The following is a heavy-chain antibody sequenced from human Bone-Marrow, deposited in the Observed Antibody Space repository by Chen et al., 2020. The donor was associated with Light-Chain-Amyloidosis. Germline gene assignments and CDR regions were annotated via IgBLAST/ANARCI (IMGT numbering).Heavy chain of an antibody. CDR1: GFSLSTSGMC. CDR2: TDWDDDK. D-gene: IGHD4-4*01. V-gene: IGHV2-70*01. CDR3: ARTTLTTVSNWFDP. Sequence: CTFSGFSLSTSGMCVSWIRQPPGKALEWLALTDWDDDKYYSTSLKTRLTISKDTSKNQVVLTMTNMDPVDTATYYCARTTLTTVSNWFDPWGQGTLVTGSS. J-gene: IGHJ5*02.